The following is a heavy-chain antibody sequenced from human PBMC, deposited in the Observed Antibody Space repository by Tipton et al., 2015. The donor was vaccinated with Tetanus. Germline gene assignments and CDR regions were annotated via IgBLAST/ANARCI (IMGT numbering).Heavy chain of an antibody. D-gene: IGHD2-15*01. CDR1: GASVSSGGYY. Sequence: TLSLTCTVSGASVSSGGYYWSWIRQPPGKGLEWIGEISQSGSTKYNPSLKSRVTISVDTSKNQFSLKLSSVTAADTAIYYCASLLDRGDWGQGTRVTVSS. V-gene: IGHV4-61*08. J-gene: IGHJ4*02. CDR3: ASLLDRGD. CDR2: ISQSGST.